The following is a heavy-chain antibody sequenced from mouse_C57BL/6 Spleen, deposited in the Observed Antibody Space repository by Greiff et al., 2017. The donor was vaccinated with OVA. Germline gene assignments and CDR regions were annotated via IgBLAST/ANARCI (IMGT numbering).Heavy chain of an antibody. D-gene: IGHD4-1*01. CDR2: ISDGGSYT. CDR3: ASTGTSWFAY. CDR1: GFTFSSYA. V-gene: IGHV5-4*03. Sequence: EVNLVESGGGLVKPGGSLKLSCAASGFTFSSYAMSWVRQTPEKRLEWVATISDGGSYTYYPDNVKGRFTISRDNAKNNLYLQMSHLKSEDTAMYYCASTGTSWFAYWGQGTLVTVSA. J-gene: IGHJ3*01.